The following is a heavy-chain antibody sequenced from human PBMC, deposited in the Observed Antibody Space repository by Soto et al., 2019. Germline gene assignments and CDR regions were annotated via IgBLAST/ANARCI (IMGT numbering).Heavy chain of an antibody. J-gene: IGHJ4*02. CDR1: GVALTSGRYY. V-gene: IGHV4-31*03. CDR3: ARDFGGRLDDDRYYPYYFDF. D-gene: IGHD3-10*01. Sequence: QVQLLESGPGLVKTSQTLSLSCSVSGVALTSGRYYWTWIRYVPGKGLQWIGYKDYSGVTEYNPSLKSRVSLSLYTSKNEFSLTLTSVTAADTAVYHCARDFGGRLDDDRYYPYYFDFWGRGLQVIVS. CDR2: KDYSGVT.